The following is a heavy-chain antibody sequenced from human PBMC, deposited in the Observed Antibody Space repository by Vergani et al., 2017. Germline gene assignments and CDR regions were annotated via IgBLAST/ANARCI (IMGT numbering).Heavy chain of an antibody. CDR2: ISGSGGST. Sequence: EVQLLESGGGLVQPGGSLRLSCAASGFTFSSYAMSCVRQAPGKGLEWVSAISGSGGSTYYADSVKGRVTISRDNSKNTLYLQMNSLRAEDTAVYDCAKEVASYDVNGAFDIWGQGTMVTVSS. V-gene: IGHV3-23*01. D-gene: IGHD3-22*01. J-gene: IGHJ3*02. CDR3: AKEVASYDVNGAFDI. CDR1: GFTFSSYA.